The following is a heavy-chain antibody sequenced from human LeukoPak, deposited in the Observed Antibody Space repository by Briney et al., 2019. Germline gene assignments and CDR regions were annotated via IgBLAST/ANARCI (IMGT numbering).Heavy chain of an antibody. CDR3: AREYYDREYYFDY. J-gene: IGHJ4*02. CDR2: INPNSGGT. CDR1: GYTFTGYY. D-gene: IGHD3-22*01. Sequence: ASVKVSCKASGYTFTGYYMHWVRQAPGQGLEWMGWINPNSGGTNYAQKFQGRVTVTRDTSISTAYMELSRLRSDDTAVYYCAREYYDREYYFDYWGQGTLVTVSS. V-gene: IGHV1-2*02.